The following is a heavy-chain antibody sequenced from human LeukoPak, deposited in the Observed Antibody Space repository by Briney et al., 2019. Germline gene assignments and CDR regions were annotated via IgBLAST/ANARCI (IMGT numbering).Heavy chain of an antibody. D-gene: IGHD6-13*01. CDR1: GVTFSNHA. Sequence: GGSLRLSCAASGVTFSNHAMSWIRQAPGKGLEWVSGITGSGGSTYHAESVKGRFTISRDNSKNTLYLQMNSLRAEDTAVYYCAKVLEDGSRWYRVRNIGYMDVWGKGTTVTVSS. CDR2: ITGSGGST. V-gene: IGHV3-23*01. J-gene: IGHJ6*03. CDR3: AKVLEDGSRWYRVRNIGYMDV.